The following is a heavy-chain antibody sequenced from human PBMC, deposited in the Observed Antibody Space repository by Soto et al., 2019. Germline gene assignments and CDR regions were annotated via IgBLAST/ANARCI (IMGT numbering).Heavy chain of an antibody. D-gene: IGHD2-15*01. Sequence: SVKVSCKASGYTFTSYYMHWVRQAPGQGLEWMGRIIPILGIANYAQKFQGRVTITADKSTSTAYMELSSLRSEDTAVYYCAREGRCSGGSCYYYYYMDVWGKGTTVTVSS. CDR1: GYTFTSYY. CDR3: AREGRCSGGSCYYYYYMDV. CDR2: IIPILGIA. J-gene: IGHJ6*03. V-gene: IGHV1-69*04.